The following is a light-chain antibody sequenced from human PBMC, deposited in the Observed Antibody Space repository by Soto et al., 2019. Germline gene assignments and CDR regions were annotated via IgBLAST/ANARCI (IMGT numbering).Light chain of an antibody. Sequence: EIVLAQSPGTLSLSPGERATLSCRASQSVSSNYLAWYQQKPGQALRLLIHGASSRATGIPDRFSGSGSGTAFTVTISRLEHEDVAVYYCQQYGSSPLTFGGGTKVEIK. CDR3: QQYGSSPLT. V-gene: IGKV3-20*01. J-gene: IGKJ4*01. CDR2: GAS. CDR1: QSVSSNY.